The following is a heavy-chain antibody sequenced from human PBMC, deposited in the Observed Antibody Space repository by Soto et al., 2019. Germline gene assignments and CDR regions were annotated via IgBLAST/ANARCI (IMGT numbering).Heavy chain of an antibody. CDR1: GDSVSSNSAA. J-gene: IGHJ6*02. D-gene: IGHD6-19*01. Sequence: TLSLTCAISGDSVSSNSAAWNWIRQSPSRGLEWLGRTYYRSKWYNDYAVSVKSRITINPDTSKNQFSLQLNSVTPEDTAVYYCARDPLTYSSGWEGCRKTLLLNGMDVWGQGTTVTVSS. CDR2: TYYRSKWYN. V-gene: IGHV6-1*01. CDR3: ARDPLTYSSGWEGCRKTLLLNGMDV.